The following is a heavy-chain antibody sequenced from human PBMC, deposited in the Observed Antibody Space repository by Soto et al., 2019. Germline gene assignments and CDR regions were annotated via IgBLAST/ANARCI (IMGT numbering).Heavy chain of an antibody. D-gene: IGHD3-10*01. CDR3: ARDKYYYGSGKDGMDV. CDR2: IYYSGST. Sequence: QVQLQESGPGLMKPSQTLSLTCTVSGGSISSGGYYWGWIRQHPGKGLEWIGYIYYSGSTYYNPSLKSRVTISVDTSKNQFSLKLSSVTAADTAVYYCARDKYYYGSGKDGMDVWGQGTTVTVSS. J-gene: IGHJ6*02. V-gene: IGHV4-31*03. CDR1: GGSISSGGYY.